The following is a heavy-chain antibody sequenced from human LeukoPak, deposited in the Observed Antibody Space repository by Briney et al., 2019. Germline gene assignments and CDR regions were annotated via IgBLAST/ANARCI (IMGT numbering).Heavy chain of an antibody. Sequence: PGGSLRLSCAASGFTFDDYTIHWVRQAPGKGLEWVSLISWDGGTTYYADSVKGRFTISRDNSKNSLYLQMNSLRTEDTALYYCAKEGIEVAAFGYWGQGTLVTVSS. CDR1: GFTFDDYT. CDR3: AKEGIEVAAFGY. V-gene: IGHV3-43*01. J-gene: IGHJ4*02. CDR2: ISWDGGTT. D-gene: IGHD6-19*01.